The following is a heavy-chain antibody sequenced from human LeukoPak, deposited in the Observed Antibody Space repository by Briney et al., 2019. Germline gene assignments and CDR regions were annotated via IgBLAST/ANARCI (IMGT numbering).Heavy chain of an antibody. CDR3: ARDWFVDSGDDPFPFDY. J-gene: IGHJ4*02. Sequence: ASVKGSCKASGYTFTAYYMHWVRQAPGQGLEWMGWINPNSGGTNYAQKFQGRVTMTRDTSISTAYMELSRLTSDDTAIYYCARDWFVDSGDDPFPFDYWGQGTLVSVSS. D-gene: IGHD5-12*01. CDR2: INPNSGGT. V-gene: IGHV1-2*02. CDR1: GYTFTAYY.